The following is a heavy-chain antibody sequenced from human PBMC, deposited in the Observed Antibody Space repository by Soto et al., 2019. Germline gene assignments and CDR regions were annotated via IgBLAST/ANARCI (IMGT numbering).Heavy chain of an antibody. V-gene: IGHV3-30-3*01. CDR1: GFTFSSLG. J-gene: IGHJ4*03. CDR3: EGERRWLCAPFDN. CDR2: ISYDGSKK. Sequence: PRGSLRLSCAASGFTFSSLGMDWVRQAPGKGLEWVALISYDGSKKYYGDSVKGRFTISRDNSSNTLHLQMDGLRVEDTGVYYCEGERRWLCAPFDNWGPASLVTVS. D-gene: IGHD2-21*01.